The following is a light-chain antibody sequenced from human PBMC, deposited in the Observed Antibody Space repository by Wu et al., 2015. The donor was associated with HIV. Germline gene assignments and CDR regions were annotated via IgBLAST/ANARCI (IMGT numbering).Light chain of an antibody. CDR3: QQYYSYPQYS. V-gene: IGKV1-8*01. Sequence: AIRITQSPSSLSASTGDRVTITCRASQGISSYLAWYQQKPGKAPKLLIYAASTLQSGVPSRFSGSGSGTDFTLTISCLQSEDFATYYCQQYYSYPQYSFGQGTKLXIK. J-gene: IGKJ2*03. CDR1: QGISSY. CDR2: AAS.